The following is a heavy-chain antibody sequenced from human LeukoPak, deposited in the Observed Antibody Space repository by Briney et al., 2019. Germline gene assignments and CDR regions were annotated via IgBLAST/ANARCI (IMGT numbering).Heavy chain of an antibody. Sequence: SQTLSLTCALSGDSVSSNSAAWNWIRQSPSRGLEWLGRTYYRSKWCNDYAISVESRITINPDISKNQFSLQLNSVTPEDTAVYYCARDVRRVVGAWGQGTLVTVSS. V-gene: IGHV6-1*01. D-gene: IGHD2-15*01. CDR2: TYYRSKWCN. J-gene: IGHJ5*02. CDR1: GDSVSSNSAA. CDR3: ARDVRRVVGA.